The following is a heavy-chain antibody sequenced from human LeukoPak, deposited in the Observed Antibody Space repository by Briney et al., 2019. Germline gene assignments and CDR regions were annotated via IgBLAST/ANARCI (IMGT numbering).Heavy chain of an antibody. D-gene: IGHD3-16*02. J-gene: IGHJ4*02. CDR2: INPNSGGT. V-gene: IGHV1-2*02. CDR1: GYTFTGYY. CDR3: ARGRNERRGELSLLYFDY. Sequence: ASVKVSCKASGYTFTGYYMHWVRQAPGQGLEWMGWINPNSGGTNYAQKFQGRVTITRDTSISTAYMELSRLRSDDTAVYYCARGRNERRGELSLLYFDYWGQGTLVTVSS.